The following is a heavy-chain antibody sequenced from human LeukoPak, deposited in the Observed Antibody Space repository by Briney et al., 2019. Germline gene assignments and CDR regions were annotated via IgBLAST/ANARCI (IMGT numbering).Heavy chain of an antibody. CDR1: GFTFDDYG. Sequence: GGSLSLSCPSSGFTFDDYGMSWVGQAPGRGPEGVSGINWNGGSTGYADSVKGRFTISRDNADNSLFLQMVSLRDDDTPVYYCSRGPYSRDSGGSYSLRGFDFWGQADLVTGSS. CDR3: SRGPYSRDSGGSYSLRGFDF. V-gene: IGHV3-20*04. J-gene: IGHJ4*02. CDR2: INWNGGST. D-gene: IGHD3-22*01.